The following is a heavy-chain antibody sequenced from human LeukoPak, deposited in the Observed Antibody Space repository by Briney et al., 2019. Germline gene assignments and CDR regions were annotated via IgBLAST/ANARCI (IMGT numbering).Heavy chain of an antibody. V-gene: IGHV6-1*01. Sequence: SQTLSLTCAISGDSVSRHNIAWNWIRQSPSRGLEWLGRTYYKSQWYYDYAPSVRSRITINPDTSENQFSLQLNSVSPEDTAVYYCARGRDVVVVPAADFDYWGQGILVTVSS. J-gene: IGHJ4*02. CDR3: ARGRDVVVVPAADFDY. CDR2: TYYKSQWYY. D-gene: IGHD2-2*01. CDR1: GDSVSRHNIA.